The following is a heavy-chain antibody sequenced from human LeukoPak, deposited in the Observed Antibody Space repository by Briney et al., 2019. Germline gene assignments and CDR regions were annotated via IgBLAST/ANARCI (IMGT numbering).Heavy chain of an antibody. CDR3: AREGKDSSGYYYESWFDP. CDR2: IYTSGST. Sequence: SETLSLTCTVSGGSISSGSYYWSWIRQPAGKGLEWIGRIYTSGSTNYNPSLKSRVTISVDTSKNQFSLKLSSVTAAGTAVYYCAREGKDSSGYYYESWFDPWGQGTLVTVSS. D-gene: IGHD3-22*01. V-gene: IGHV4-61*02. CDR1: GGSISSGSYY. J-gene: IGHJ5*02.